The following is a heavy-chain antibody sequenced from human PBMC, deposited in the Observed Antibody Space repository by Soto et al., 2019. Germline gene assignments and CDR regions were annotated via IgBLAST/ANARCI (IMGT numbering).Heavy chain of an antibody. D-gene: IGHD6-13*01. J-gene: IGHJ6*02. Sequence: NPGGSLRLACAASGFTFSSYSMNWVRQAPGKGLEWVSSISSSSSYIYYADSVKGRFTISRDNAKNSLYLQMNSLRAEDTAVYYCAREILCSSWDYYYYYGMDVWAQRTTVTGSS. CDR2: ISSSSSYI. CDR3: AREILCSSWDYYYYYGMDV. V-gene: IGHV3-21*01. CDR1: GFTFSSYS.